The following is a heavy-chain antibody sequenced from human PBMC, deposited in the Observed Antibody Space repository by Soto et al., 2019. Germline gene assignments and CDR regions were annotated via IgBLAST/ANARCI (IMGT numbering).Heavy chain of an antibody. J-gene: IGHJ4*02. CDR3: AHSPFLASAEY. Sequence: QITLKESGPPLVKPTQNLTLTCTFSGFSLSTSGVGLGWIRQPPGKALEWLALLYWDDDKRYSPSLKSRLTITKDTSKNQVVLTMTNMDPVDTATYYCAHSPFLASAEYWGQGTLVTVSS. CDR1: GFSLSTSGVG. V-gene: IGHV2-5*02. D-gene: IGHD6-13*01. CDR2: LYWDDDK.